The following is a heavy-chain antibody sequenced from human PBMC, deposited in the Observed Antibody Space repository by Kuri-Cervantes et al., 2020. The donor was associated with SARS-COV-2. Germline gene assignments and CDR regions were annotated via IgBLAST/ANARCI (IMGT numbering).Heavy chain of an antibody. Sequence: SGPTLVKPTQTLTLTCTFSGFALSTSGMRVSWIRQPPGKALEWLALIYWDDDKRYSPSLKSRLTITKDTSKNQVVLTMANMDPVDTATYYCAHRPHSSSWSYYFDYWGQGALVTVSS. CDR1: GFALSTSGMR. D-gene: IGHD6-13*01. J-gene: IGHJ4*02. V-gene: IGHV2-5*08. CDR3: AHRPHSSSWSYYFDY. CDR2: IYWDDDK.